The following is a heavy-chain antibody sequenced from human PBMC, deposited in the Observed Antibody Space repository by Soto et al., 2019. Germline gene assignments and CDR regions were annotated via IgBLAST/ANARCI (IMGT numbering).Heavy chain of an antibody. D-gene: IGHD6-13*01. J-gene: IGHJ5*02. Sequence: LSLTCAVSGGSISSGGYSWSWIRQPPGKGLEWIGYIYHSGSTYYNPSLKSRVTISVDRSKNQFSLKLSSVTAADTAVYYCARRGIAAASGFDPWGQGTLVTVSS. CDR1: GGSISSGGYS. CDR2: IYHSGST. CDR3: ARRGIAAASGFDP. V-gene: IGHV4-30-2*01.